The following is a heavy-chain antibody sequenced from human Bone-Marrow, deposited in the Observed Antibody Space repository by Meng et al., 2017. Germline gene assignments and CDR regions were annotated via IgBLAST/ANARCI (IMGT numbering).Heavy chain of an antibody. Sequence: QVQLPEPGPGLVKPSGTLPHTCAVSGGSISSSNWWSWVRQPPGKGLEWIGEIYHSGSTNYNPSLKRRVTISVDKSKNQFSLKLSSVTAADTAVYYCAIEYSSGIDYWGQGTLVTVSS. V-gene: IGHV4-4*02. J-gene: IGHJ4*02. CDR1: GGSISSSNW. CDR2: IYHSGST. D-gene: IGHD6-19*01. CDR3: AIEYSSGIDY.